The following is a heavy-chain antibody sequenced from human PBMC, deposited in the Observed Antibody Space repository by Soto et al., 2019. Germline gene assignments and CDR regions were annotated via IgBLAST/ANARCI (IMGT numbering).Heavy chain of an antibody. Sequence: GGSLRLSCEVSGFRFDDYGMHWVRQAPGKGLEWIAGISRDSRSISYGASMKGRFTISKDNAKNSLYLQLNSLRADDTAFYYCVKDALTTVAYYFDYWGQGALVTVSS. CDR1: GFRFDDYG. CDR2: ISRDSRSI. J-gene: IGHJ4*02. D-gene: IGHD4-17*01. CDR3: VKDALTTVAYYFDY. V-gene: IGHV3-9*01.